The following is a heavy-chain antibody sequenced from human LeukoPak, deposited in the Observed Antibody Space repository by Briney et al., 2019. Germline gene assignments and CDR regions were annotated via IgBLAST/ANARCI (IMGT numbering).Heavy chain of an antibody. CDR3: AREYDSSGYYPYYMDV. Sequence: SETLSLTCTVSGGSLSSYYWSWIRQPPGKGLEWIGYIYYSGSTNYNPSLKSRVTMSVDTSKNQFSLKLSSVTAADTAVYYCAREYDSSGYYPYYMDVWGKGTTVTISS. V-gene: IGHV4-59*12. D-gene: IGHD3-22*01. J-gene: IGHJ6*03. CDR1: GGSLSSYY. CDR2: IYYSGST.